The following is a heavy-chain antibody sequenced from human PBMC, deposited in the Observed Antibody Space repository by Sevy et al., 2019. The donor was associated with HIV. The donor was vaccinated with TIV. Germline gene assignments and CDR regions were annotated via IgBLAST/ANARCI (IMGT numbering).Heavy chain of an antibody. V-gene: IGHV3-7*01. CDR2: INEDGSKK. CDR3: AGELQGGPDY. Sequence: GGSLRLSCAASGFTFSPYWMTWVRQAPGKGLEWVANINEDGSKKYYVDSVKGRFTIFRDNDKKLLYLQMNSLRPEDRAVYYCAGELQGGPDYWGQGTPVTVSS. CDR1: GFTFSPYW. D-gene: IGHD1-26*01. J-gene: IGHJ4*02.